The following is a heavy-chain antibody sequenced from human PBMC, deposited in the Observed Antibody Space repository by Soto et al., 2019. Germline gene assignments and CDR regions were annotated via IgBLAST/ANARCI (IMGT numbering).Heavy chain of an antibody. V-gene: IGHV1-24*01. CDR1: GYTLTELS. D-gene: IGHD2-2*02. CDR3: ATDRVYCSSTSCYSRHFDY. CDR2: FDPEDGET. Sequence: QVQLVQSGAEVKKPGASVKVSCKVSGYTLTELSMHWVRQAPGKGLEWMGGFDPEDGETIYAQKFQGRVTMTEDTSTDTASMELSSLRTEYTAVYYCATDRVYCSSTSCYSRHFDYWGQGTLVTVSS. J-gene: IGHJ4*02.